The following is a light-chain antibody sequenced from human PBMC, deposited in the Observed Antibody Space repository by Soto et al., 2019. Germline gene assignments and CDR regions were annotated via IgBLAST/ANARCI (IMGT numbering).Light chain of an antibody. CDR3: QQYNNWPWT. CDR1: QSISDT. J-gene: IGKJ1*01. V-gene: IGKV3-15*01. Sequence: EIVLTQLPPPPLLLSGGRSTPPPRASQSISDTLAWYQQKPGQAPRLLIHGASTRATGFPARFSGSGSGTDFTLTISSLQSEDFAVYYCQQYNNWPWTFGQGTKVDIK. CDR2: GAS.